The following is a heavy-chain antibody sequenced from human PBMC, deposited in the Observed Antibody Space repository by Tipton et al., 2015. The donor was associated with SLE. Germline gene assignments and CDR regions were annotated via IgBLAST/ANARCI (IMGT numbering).Heavy chain of an antibody. CDR2: VYRSGET. J-gene: IGHJ4*02. CDR3: ARDARGSSHFDY. D-gene: IGHD2-15*01. V-gene: IGHV4-61*09. CDR1: GGSMSTDSYY. Sequence: TLSLTCTVSGGSMSTDSYYWSWIRQPAGKGLEWIGHVYRSGETNYNPSLRGRVTISVDTSKNQFSLKLTSVTAADTAVYYCARDARGSSHFDYWGQGTLVTVSS.